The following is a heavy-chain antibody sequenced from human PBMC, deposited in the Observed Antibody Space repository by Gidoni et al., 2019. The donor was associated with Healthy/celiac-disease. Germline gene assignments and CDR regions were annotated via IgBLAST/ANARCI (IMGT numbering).Heavy chain of an antibody. CDR3: AKDPEVIAVAGTVDY. CDR2: IRGSGGST. D-gene: IGHD6-19*01. Sequence: EVQLLESGGGSVQPGGSLRLSCAASGPTFSRYAMSWVRQAPGKGLEWVSAIRGSGGSTYYADSVKGRFTISRDNSKNTLYLQMNSLRAEDTAVYYCAKDPEVIAVAGTVDYWGQRTLVTVSS. J-gene: IGHJ4*02. V-gene: IGHV3-23*01. CDR1: GPTFSRYA.